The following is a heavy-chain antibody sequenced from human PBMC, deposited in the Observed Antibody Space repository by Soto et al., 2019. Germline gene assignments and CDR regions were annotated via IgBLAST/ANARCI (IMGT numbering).Heavy chain of an antibody. V-gene: IGHV4-34*01. CDR3: GRSHEQWLVGPPLGAFDI. D-gene: IGHD6-19*01. Sequence: SETLSLPCAVYGGSFSGYYWSWIRQPPGKGLEWIGEINHSGSTNYNPSLKSRVTISVDTSKNQFSLKLSSVTAADTAVYYCGRSHEQWLVGPPLGAFDIWGQGTMVTVSS. CDR2: INHSGST. CDR1: GGSFSGYY. J-gene: IGHJ3*02.